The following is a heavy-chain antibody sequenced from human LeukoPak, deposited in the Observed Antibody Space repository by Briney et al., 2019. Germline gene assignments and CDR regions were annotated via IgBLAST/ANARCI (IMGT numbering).Heavy chain of an antibody. CDR1: GGSISSSSYY. CDR3: ARRRGGNNYYFDY. Sequence: SETLSLTCTVSGGSISSSSYYWGWIRQPPGNGLEWIGSIYYSGSTYYNPSLKSRVTISVDTSKNQFSLKLSSVTAADTAVYYCARRRGGNNYYFDYWGQGTLVTVSS. V-gene: IGHV4-39*07. D-gene: IGHD4-23*01. J-gene: IGHJ4*02. CDR2: IYYSGST.